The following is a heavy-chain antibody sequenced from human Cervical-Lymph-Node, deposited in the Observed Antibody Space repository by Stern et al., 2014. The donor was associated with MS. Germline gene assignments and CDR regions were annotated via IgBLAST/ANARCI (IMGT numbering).Heavy chain of an antibody. Sequence: QMQLVQSGGGVVQPGRSLRLSCAASGFTFSSYAMHWVRQAPGKGLEWVAVISYDGSNKYYADSVKGRFTISRDNSKNTLYLQMNSLRAEDTAVYYCARDPEWELPDYWGQGTLVTVSS. V-gene: IGHV3-30*01. J-gene: IGHJ4*02. CDR1: GFTFSSYA. D-gene: IGHD1-26*01. CDR2: ISYDGSNK. CDR3: ARDPEWELPDY.